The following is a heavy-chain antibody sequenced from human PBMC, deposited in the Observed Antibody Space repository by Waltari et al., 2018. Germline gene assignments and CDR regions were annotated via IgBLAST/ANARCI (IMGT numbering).Heavy chain of an antibody. CDR1: GGSISSGSYY. Sequence: QVQLQESGPGLVKPSQTLSLTCTVSGGSISSGSYYWSWIRQPAGKGLEWIGRIYTSGSTNYNPSLKSRVTISVDTSKNQFSLKLSSVTAADTAVYYCAKRSATVTTGGAFDIWGQGTMVTVSS. CDR2: IYTSGST. V-gene: IGHV4-61*02. D-gene: IGHD4-17*01. J-gene: IGHJ3*02. CDR3: AKRSATVTTGGAFDI.